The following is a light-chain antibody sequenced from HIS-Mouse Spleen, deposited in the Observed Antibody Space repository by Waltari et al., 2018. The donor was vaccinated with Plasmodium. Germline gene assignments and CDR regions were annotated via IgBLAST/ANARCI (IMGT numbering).Light chain of an antibody. J-gene: IGKJ2*01. Sequence: EIVLTQSPGTLSLSPGERATLSCRASQSVSSSYLAWYQQKPGHAPSLLIDGESSTATGIPDRFSGSGSRTDFTLTISRLEPEDFAVYYCQQYGSSYTFGQGTKLEIK. CDR3: QQYGSSYT. CDR1: QSVSSSY. CDR2: GES. V-gene: IGKV3-20*01.